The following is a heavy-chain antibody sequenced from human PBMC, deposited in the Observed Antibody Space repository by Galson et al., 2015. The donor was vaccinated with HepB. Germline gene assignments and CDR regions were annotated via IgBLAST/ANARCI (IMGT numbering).Heavy chain of an antibody. CDR2: ISAYNGNT. J-gene: IGHJ6*03. Sequence: SVKVSCKASGYTFTSYGISWVRQAPGQGLEWMGWISAYNGNTNYAQKLQGRVTMTTDTSTSTAYMELRSLRSDDTAVYYCARDQVVRYFDWLSPYYYYYMDVWGKGTTVTVSS. V-gene: IGHV1-18*01. CDR1: GYTFTSYG. CDR3: ARDQVVRYFDWLSPYYYYYMDV. D-gene: IGHD3-9*01.